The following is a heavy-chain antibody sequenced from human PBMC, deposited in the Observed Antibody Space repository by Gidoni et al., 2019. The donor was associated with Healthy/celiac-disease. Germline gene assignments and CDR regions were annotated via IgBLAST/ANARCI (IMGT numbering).Heavy chain of an antibody. CDR1: AFTFRSYW. CDR3: ARDPVRGASSDAFDI. V-gene: IGHV3-7*01. Sequence: EMQLVESGGGVVQPGGSLRLSCEAAAFTFRSYWMSWVRQAPGKVLEWVANIKQDGSEKYYVDSVKGRFTISRDNAKNSLYLQMNSLSAEDTAVYYCARDPVRGASSDAFDIWGQGTMVTVSS. J-gene: IGHJ3*02. D-gene: IGHD1-1*01. CDR2: IKQDGSEK.